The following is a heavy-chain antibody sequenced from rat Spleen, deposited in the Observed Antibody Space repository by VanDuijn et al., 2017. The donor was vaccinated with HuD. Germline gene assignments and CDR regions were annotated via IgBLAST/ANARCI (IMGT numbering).Heavy chain of an antibody. V-gene: IGHV5-29*01. CDR3: TTGFAY. CDR1: GFTFSDYY. Sequence: EVQLVESDGGLVQPGRSLKLSCAASGFTFSDYYMAWVRQAPTKGLEWVATISYDGSSTYYPDSVKGRFTISRDNAKSTLYLQMNSLRSEDTATYYCTTGFAYWGQGTLVTVSS. J-gene: IGHJ3*01. CDR2: ISYDGSST.